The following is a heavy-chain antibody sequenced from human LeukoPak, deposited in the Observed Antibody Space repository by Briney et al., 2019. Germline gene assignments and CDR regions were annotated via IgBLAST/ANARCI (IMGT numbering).Heavy chain of an antibody. Sequence: SVKVSCKASGGTFSSYTISWVRQAPGQGLEWMGRIIPILGIANYAQKFQGRVTITADKSTSTAYMELSSLRSEDTAVYYCARDYYYDSSGYYSVYWGQGTLVTVS. CDR2: IIPILGIA. D-gene: IGHD3-22*01. CDR3: ARDYYYDSSGYYSVY. V-gene: IGHV1-69*04. J-gene: IGHJ4*02. CDR1: GGTFSSYT.